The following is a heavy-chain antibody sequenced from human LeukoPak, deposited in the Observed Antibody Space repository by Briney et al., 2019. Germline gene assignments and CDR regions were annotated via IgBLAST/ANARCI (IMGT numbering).Heavy chain of an antibody. J-gene: IGHJ4*02. V-gene: IGHV4-30-2*01. CDR2: IYHSGST. CDR3: AWGYSGYGPFDY. D-gene: IGHD5-12*01. CDR1: GGSISSDGYS. Sequence: SETLPLTCAVSGGSISSDGYSWSWIRQPPGKGLEWIGYIYHSGSTYYNPSLKSRVTISVDRSKNQFSLNLSSVTAADTAIYYCAWGYSGYGPFDYWGQGTLVTVSS.